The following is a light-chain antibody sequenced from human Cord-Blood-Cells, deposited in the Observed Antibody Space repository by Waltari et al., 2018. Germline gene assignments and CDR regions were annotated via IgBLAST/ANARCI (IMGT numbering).Light chain of an antibody. CDR2: QDS. CDR1: KLGDKY. J-gene: IGLJ1*01. V-gene: IGLV3-1*01. CDR3: QAWDSSSYV. Sequence: SYELTQPPSVSVSPGQTASITCSGDKLGDKYACWYQQKPGQSPVLVIYQDSKRPSGIPERFSGSNCGNTATLTISGTHAMDEADYYCQAWDSSSYVFGTGTKVTVL.